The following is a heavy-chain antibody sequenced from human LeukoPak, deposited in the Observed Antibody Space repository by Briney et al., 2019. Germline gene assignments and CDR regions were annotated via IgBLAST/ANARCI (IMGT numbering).Heavy chain of an antibody. V-gene: IGHV3-23*01. CDR1: GFTFSSYA. Sequence: GGSPRLSCAASGFTFSSYAITWVRQAPGKGLEWVSAVSSNGAKTYYADSVKGRFTISRDNYKNMVFLQMNSLRAEDTATYYCAKDRTTVARIFDYWGQGTLVTVSS. CDR3: AKDRTTVARIFDY. CDR2: VSSNGAKT. J-gene: IGHJ4*02. D-gene: IGHD1/OR15-1a*01.